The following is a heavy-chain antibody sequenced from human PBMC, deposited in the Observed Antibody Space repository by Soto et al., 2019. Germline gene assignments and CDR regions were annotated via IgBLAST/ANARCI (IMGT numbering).Heavy chain of an antibody. V-gene: IGHV4-39*01. CDR3: TRRYNRNDNYFDP. D-gene: IGHD3-9*01. Sequence: PSETLSLTCTVSGASISVRSYYWTWIRQPPGKGLEWIGSSYYSGTTYFNPSLKSRATISVDTSKNQFSLRLTSVTAADTAIYYCTRRYNRNDNYFDPWGPGALVTVSS. CDR1: GASISVRSYY. J-gene: IGHJ5*02. CDR2: SYYSGTT.